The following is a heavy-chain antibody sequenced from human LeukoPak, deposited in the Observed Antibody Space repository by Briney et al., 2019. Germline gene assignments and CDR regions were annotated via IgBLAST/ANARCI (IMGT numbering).Heavy chain of an antibody. V-gene: IGHV3-21*01. CDR2: ISSSSSYI. CDR1: GFTFSSYS. J-gene: IGHJ4*02. Sequence: GGSLRLSCAASGFTFSSYSMNWVRQAPGKGLEWVSSISSSSSYIYYADSVKGRFTISRDNSKNTLYLQMNSLRAEDTAVYYCARGRGATLDPDLGKFDYWGQGTLVTVSS. CDR3: ARGRGATLDPDLGKFDY. D-gene: IGHD5-18*01.